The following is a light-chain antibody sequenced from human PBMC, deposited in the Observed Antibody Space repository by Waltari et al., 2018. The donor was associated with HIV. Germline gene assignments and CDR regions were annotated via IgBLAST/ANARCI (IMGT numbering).Light chain of an antibody. CDR3: SPYTRSSVF. V-gene: IGLV2-14*03. J-gene: IGLJ2*01. CDR1: SSDVGGYSY. CDR2: DAV. Sequence: QSALTQPASVSGSPGQSITISCTGISSDVGGYSYVSWYQQHPGKAPNLSMFDAVNRPLGVSNRFSVSKAGDTASLTISLLQAEDEAVYFCSPYTRSSVFFGGGTRLTVL.